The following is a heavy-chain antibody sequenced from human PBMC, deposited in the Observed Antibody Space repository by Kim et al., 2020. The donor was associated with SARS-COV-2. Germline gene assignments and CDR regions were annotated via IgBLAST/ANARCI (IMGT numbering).Heavy chain of an antibody. CDR2: IRNKANSYTT. CDR1: GFIFSDHY. Sequence: GWSLRLSCAASGFIFSDHYMDWVRQAPGKGLEWVGRIRNKANSYTTEYAASVKGRFTISRDDSKNSLYLQMNSLKTEDTAMYYCAKEGGRHLDYWGQGT. D-gene: IGHD2-15*01. CDR3: AKEGGRHLDY. V-gene: IGHV3-72*01. J-gene: IGHJ4*02.